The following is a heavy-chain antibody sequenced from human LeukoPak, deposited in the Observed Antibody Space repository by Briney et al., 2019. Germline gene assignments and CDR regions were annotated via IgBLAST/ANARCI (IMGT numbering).Heavy chain of an antibody. Sequence: AGGSLRLSCAASGFTFSSYGMHWVRQAPGKGLEWVAFIRYDGSNKYYADSVKGRFTISRDNSKNPLYLQMNSLRAEDTAGYYLAKDHAGRGSRGGDFDYWGQGTLVTVSS. D-gene: IGHD3-10*01. CDR1: GFTFSSYG. CDR2: IRYDGSNK. CDR3: AKDHAGRGSRGGDFDY. V-gene: IGHV3-30*02. J-gene: IGHJ4*02.